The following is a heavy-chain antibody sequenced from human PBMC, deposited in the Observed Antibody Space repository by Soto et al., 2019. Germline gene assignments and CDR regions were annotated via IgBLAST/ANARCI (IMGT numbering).Heavy chain of an antibody. V-gene: IGHV1-69*08. CDR3: AREESTYGDYER. J-gene: IGHJ4*02. D-gene: IGHD4-17*01. Sequence: QVQLVQSGAEVKKPGSSVKVSCKASGGTFSSYTISWVRQAPGQGLEWMGRIIPILGIANYAQKFQGRVTSTADKSTSTAYMELSSLRSEDTAVYYCAREESTYGDYERWGQGTLVTVSS. CDR2: IIPILGIA. CDR1: GGTFSSYT.